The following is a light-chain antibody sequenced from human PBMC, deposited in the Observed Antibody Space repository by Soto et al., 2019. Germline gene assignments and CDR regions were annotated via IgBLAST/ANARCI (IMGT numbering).Light chain of an antibody. CDR1: QSVNSNY. J-gene: IGKJ1*01. V-gene: IGKV3-20*01. Sequence: EMVMTQSPAILSVSPGESATLSCRASQSVNSNYLAWYQQHPGQPPRLLIYGISTRATGIPDRFSGSGSGTDFTLTISRLEPEDFAVYHCQQYGASPWTFGQGTKVDI. CDR3: QQYGASPWT. CDR2: GIS.